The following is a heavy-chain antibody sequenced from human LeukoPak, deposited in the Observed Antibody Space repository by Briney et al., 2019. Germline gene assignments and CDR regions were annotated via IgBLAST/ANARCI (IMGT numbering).Heavy chain of an antibody. CDR3: ARIRDGYNYLAY. V-gene: IGHV3-53*01. D-gene: IGHD5-24*01. Sequence: GGSLRLSCAASGFTVSSNYMSWVRQAPGKGLEWASVIYSGGSTYYADSVKGRFTISRDNSKNTLYLQMNSLRAEDTAVYYCARIRDGYNYLAYWGQGTLVTVSS. CDR2: IYSGGST. J-gene: IGHJ4*02. CDR1: GFTVSSNY.